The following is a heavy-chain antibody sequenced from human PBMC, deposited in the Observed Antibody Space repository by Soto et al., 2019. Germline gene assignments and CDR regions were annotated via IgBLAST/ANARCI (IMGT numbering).Heavy chain of an antibody. D-gene: IGHD4-17*01. CDR3: ARGPRADYGDYYFDY. CDR1: GFSFSRHD. J-gene: IGHJ4*02. Sequence: GPLRLSCAASGFSFSRHDMYWVRQATGKGLEWVSAIGTAGDPYYPGSVKGRFTISRENAKNSLYLQMNSLRAGDTAVYYCARGPRADYGDYYFDYWGQGTLVTVSS. CDR2: IGTAGDP. V-gene: IGHV3-13*05.